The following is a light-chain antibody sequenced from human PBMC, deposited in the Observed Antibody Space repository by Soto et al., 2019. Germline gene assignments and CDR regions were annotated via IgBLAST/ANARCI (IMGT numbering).Light chain of an antibody. CDR3: QQYNNWPS. Sequence: EIVMTQSPATLSVSPGERATLSCRASQSVSSNLAWYHQQPGQAPRLLIYGASIRATGIPARLRGSGSGTEFTLTIRSLQSEDFGVYDCQQYNNWPSFGPGTKVDIK. J-gene: IGKJ3*01. V-gene: IGKV3-15*01. CDR1: QSVSSN. CDR2: GAS.